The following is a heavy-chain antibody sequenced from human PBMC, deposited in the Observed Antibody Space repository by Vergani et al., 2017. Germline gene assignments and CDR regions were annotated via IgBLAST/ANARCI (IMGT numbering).Heavy chain of an antibody. CDR2: ISSSSSYI. D-gene: IGHD6-13*01. Sequence: EVQLVESGGGLVKPGGSLRLSCAASGFTFSSYSMNWVRQAPGKGLEWVSSISSSSSYIYYADSVKGRFTISRDNAKNSLYLQMNSLRAEDTAVYYCASVKRIAAAGRYYYYYMDVWGKGTTVTVSS. CDR3: ASVKRIAAAGRYYYYYMDV. CDR1: GFTFSSYS. J-gene: IGHJ6*03. V-gene: IGHV3-21*01.